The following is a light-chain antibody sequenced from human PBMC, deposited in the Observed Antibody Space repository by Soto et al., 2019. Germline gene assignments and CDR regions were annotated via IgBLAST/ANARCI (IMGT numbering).Light chain of an antibody. CDR1: SSNIGADYD. Sequence: QSVLTRPPSVSGAPGQRITISCTGSSSNIGADYDVHWYQQFPGTAPKLLIDGNIDRPSGVPDRFSASKSGTSASLAITGLQAEDEADYYCQAYDTSLSGVVFGTGTKVTVL. CDR3: QAYDTSLSGVV. J-gene: IGLJ1*01. CDR2: GNI. V-gene: IGLV1-40*01.